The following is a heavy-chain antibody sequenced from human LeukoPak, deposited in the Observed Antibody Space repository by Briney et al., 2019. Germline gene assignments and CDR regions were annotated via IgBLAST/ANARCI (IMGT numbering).Heavy chain of an antibody. CDR1: GFTFSSYT. CDR3: ARDYGGDY. V-gene: IGHV3-21*01. J-gene: IGHJ4*02. D-gene: IGHD3-10*01. Sequence: GGSLRLSCAASGFTFSSYTMNWVRQAPGMGLEWVSSISGSSSYIFYADSVKGRFTISRDNAKNSLYLQMNSLRAEDTAVYYCARDYGGDYWGQGTLVTVSS. CDR2: ISGSSSYI.